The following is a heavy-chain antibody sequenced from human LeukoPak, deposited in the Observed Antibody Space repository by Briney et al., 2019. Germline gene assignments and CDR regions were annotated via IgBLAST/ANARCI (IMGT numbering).Heavy chain of an antibody. J-gene: IGHJ3*02. CDR3: ARVRAYDTRAFDI. V-gene: IGHV4-34*01. CDR1: GGSFSGYY. D-gene: IGHD3-9*01. Sequence: SETLSLTCAVYGGSFSGYYWSWIRQPPGKGLEWIGEINHSGSTNYNPSLKSRVTISVDTSKNQFSLKLSSVTAADTAAYYCARVRAYDTRAFDIWGQGTMVTVSS. CDR2: INHSGST.